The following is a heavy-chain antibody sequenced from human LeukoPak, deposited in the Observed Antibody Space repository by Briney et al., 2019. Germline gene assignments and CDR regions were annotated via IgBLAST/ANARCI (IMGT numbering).Heavy chain of an antibody. D-gene: IGHD3-22*01. J-gene: IGHJ3*02. V-gene: IGHV4-59*11. CDR3: AREGAYYYDSSGSANAFDI. CDR2: IYYSGST. Sequence: SETLSLNCTVSGGSISSLYWSWIRPAPGKGLEWIGYIYYSGSTNYNPSLKSRVTISVDTSKNQFSLRLSSVTAADTAVYYCAREGAYYYDSSGSANAFDIWGQGTMVTVSS. CDR1: GGSISSLY.